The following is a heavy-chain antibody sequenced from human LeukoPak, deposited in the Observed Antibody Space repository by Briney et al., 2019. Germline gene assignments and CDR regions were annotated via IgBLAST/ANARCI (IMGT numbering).Heavy chain of an antibody. Sequence: PSETLSLTCTVSGGSISSYYWSWIRQPAGKGLEWIGRIYTSGSTNYNPSLKSRVTMSVDTSKNQFSLKLSSLTAADTAVYYCAGQDYDILTGDSPGGFDYWGQGTLVTVSS. D-gene: IGHD3-9*01. CDR1: GGSISSYY. J-gene: IGHJ4*02. CDR2: IYTSGST. V-gene: IGHV4-4*07. CDR3: AGQDYDILTGDSPGGFDY.